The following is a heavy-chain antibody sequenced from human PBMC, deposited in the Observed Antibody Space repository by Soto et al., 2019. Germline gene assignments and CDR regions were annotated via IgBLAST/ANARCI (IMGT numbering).Heavy chain of an antibody. D-gene: IGHD3-22*01. V-gene: IGHV1-69*13. J-gene: IGHJ5*02. CDR3: ARVGCSGYYYAGRENCFDP. CDR2: IIPIFGTA. Sequence: SVKVSCKASGGTFSSYAISWVRQAPGQGLEWMGGIIPIFGTANYAQKFQGRVTITADESTSTAYMELSSLRSEDTAVYYCARVGCSGYYYAGRENCFDPWGQGTLVTVSS. CDR1: GGTFSSYA.